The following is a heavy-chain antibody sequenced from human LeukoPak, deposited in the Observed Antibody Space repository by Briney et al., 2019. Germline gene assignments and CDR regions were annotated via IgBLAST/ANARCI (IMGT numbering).Heavy chain of an antibody. D-gene: IGHD3-10*01. V-gene: IGHV4-59*08. CDR2: IYYSGST. CDR3: ARAYGSGSYYTDY. J-gene: IGHJ4*02. Sequence: PSETLSLTCTVSGGSISSYYWSWIRQPPGKGLEWIGYIYYSGSTHYNPSLKSRVTISVDTSKNQFSLKLSSVTAADTAVYYCARAYGSGSYYTDYWGQGTLVTVSS. CDR1: GGSISSYY.